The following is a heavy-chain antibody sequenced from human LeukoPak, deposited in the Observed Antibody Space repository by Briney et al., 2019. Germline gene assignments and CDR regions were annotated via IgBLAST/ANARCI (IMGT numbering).Heavy chain of an antibody. CDR2: ISGSGGST. D-gene: IGHD4/OR15-4a*01. Sequence: SGGSLRLSCAASGFTFSSYAMSWVRQAPGKGLEWVSAISGSGGSTYYADSMKGRFTISRDNSKNTLYLQMNSLRAEDTAVYYCARRAGAYSHPYDYWGQGTLVTVSS. J-gene: IGHJ4*02. CDR3: ARRAGAYSHPYDY. CDR1: GFTFSSYA. V-gene: IGHV3-23*01.